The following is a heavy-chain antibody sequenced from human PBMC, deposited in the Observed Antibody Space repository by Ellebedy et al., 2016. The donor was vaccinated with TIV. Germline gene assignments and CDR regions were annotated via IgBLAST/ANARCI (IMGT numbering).Heavy chain of an antibody. Sequence: GESLKISCAASGFSFGSFWLSWVRQAPGKGLEWGANIWEDGNAKFSADYVTGRFTISRDNAKNSLYLQMNSLRDEDTAVYYCARCCSSGSCYYYYGMDVWGQGTTVTVSS. V-gene: IGHV3-7*01. CDR1: GFSFGSFW. CDR2: IWEDGNAK. J-gene: IGHJ6*02. CDR3: ARCCSSGSCYYYYGMDV. D-gene: IGHD2-15*01.